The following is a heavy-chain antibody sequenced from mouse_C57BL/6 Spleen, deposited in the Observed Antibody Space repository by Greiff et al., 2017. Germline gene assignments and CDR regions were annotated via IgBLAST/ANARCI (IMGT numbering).Heavy chain of an antibody. CDR1: GFTFNTYA. J-gene: IGHJ1*03. Sequence: EVQLVESGGGLVQPKGSLKLSCAASGFTFNTYAMHWVRQAPGKGLEWVARIRSKSSNYATYYADSVKDRFTISRDDSQSMLYLQMNNLKTEDTAMYYCVRDPARGGTGYFDVWGTGTTVTVSS. V-gene: IGHV10-3*01. CDR3: VRDPARGGTGYFDV. D-gene: IGHD3-3*01. CDR2: IRSKSSNYAT.